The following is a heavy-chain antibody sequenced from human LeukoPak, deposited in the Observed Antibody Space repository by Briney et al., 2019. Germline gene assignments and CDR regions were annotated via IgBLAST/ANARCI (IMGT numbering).Heavy chain of an antibody. Sequence: GGSLRLSCAASGFTFSSYAMSWVRQAPGKGLEWVSAISGSGGSTYYADSVKGRFTISRDNSKNTLYLQMNSLRAEDTAVYYCARLGCSSGCSIDYWGQGTLVAVSS. CDR3: ARLGCSSGCSIDY. D-gene: IGHD6-19*01. V-gene: IGHV3-23*01. CDR2: ISGSGGST. CDR1: GFTFSSYA. J-gene: IGHJ4*02.